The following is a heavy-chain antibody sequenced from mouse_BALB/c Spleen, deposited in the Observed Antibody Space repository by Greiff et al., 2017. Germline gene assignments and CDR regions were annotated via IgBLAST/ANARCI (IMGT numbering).Heavy chain of an antibody. CDR2: INPSSGYT. Sequence: VQLQQSAAELARPGASVKMSCKASGYTFTSYTMHWVKQRPGQGLEWIGYINPSSGYTEYNQKFKDKTTLTADKSFSTAYMQLSSLTSEDSAVYYCARGNYGSRYYFDYWGQGTTLTVSS. J-gene: IGHJ2*01. CDR3: ARGNYGSRYYFDY. CDR1: GYTFTSYT. V-gene: IGHV1-4*02. D-gene: IGHD1-1*01.